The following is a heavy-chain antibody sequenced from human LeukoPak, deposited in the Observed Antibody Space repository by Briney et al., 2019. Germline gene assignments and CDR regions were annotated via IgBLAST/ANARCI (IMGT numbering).Heavy chain of an antibody. Sequence: PSETLSLTCAVYGGSFSDYYWTWIRQTPGKGLEWIGQISHSGTTSYNPSLKSRVTMSVDTSKNQFSPKLTSVTAADTAVYYCARGCPGYWGQGTPVTVSS. CDR2: ISHSGTT. V-gene: IGHV4-34*01. J-gene: IGHJ4*02. CDR3: ARGCPGY. CDR1: GGSFSDYY.